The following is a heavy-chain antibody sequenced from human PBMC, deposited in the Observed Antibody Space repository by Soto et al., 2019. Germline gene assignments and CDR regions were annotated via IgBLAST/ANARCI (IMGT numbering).Heavy chain of an antibody. D-gene: IGHD3-10*01. J-gene: IGHJ4*02. CDR2: ISGSGGST. Sequence: EVQLLESGGGLVQPGGSLRLSCAASGFTFSSYAMSWVRQAPGKGLEWVSAISGSGGSTYYADSVKGRFTISRDNSKNTLYLQMNSLRAEDTSVYYCAKDSAIGVIGRGFDYWGQGTLVTVSS. CDR1: GFTFSSYA. CDR3: AKDSAIGVIGRGFDY. V-gene: IGHV3-23*01.